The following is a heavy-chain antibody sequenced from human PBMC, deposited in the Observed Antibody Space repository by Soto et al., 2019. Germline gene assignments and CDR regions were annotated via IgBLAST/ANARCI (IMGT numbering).Heavy chain of an antibody. J-gene: IGHJ1*01. CDR1: GGTFSGYA. D-gene: IGHD1-20*01. CDR3: ARDPRSITGTTSSEDFQH. Sequence: QAQLMQSGAEVKKPGSSVKVSCKASGGTFSGYAISWVRQAPGQGLEWMGGIVPLLGITNYAQKFQGRITIAADESTGTAYMDLRSLRSEDTAVYYCARDPRSITGTTSSEDFQHWGQGNLVSVSS. CDR2: IVPLLGIT. V-gene: IGHV1-69*01.